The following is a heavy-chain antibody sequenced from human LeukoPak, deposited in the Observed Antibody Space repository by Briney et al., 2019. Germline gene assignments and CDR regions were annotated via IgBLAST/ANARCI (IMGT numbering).Heavy chain of an antibody. Sequence: GESLRLSCAASGLTVSSNYMCWVRQAPGQGLEWVSVIYSGGDTYYADSVKGRFTISRDNSKNTLYLQMNSLRAEDTAVYYCARRRFSSGWYTFDYWGQGTLVTVSS. D-gene: IGHD6-19*01. CDR3: ARRRFSSGWYTFDY. CDR1: GLTVSSNY. J-gene: IGHJ4*02. CDR2: IYSGGDT. V-gene: IGHV3-66*04.